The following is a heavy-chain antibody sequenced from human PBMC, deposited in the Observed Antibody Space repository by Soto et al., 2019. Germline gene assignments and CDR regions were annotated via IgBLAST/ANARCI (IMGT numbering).Heavy chain of an antibody. CDR1: GGSISSSSYY. J-gene: IGHJ4*02. Sequence: SETPSLTCTVSGGSISSSSYYWGWIRQPPGKGLEWIGSIYYSGSTYYNPSLKSRVTISVDTSKNQFSLKLSSVTAADTAVYYCARLEEDTAMAYYFDYWGQGTLVTVSS. V-gene: IGHV4-39*01. CDR3: ARLEEDTAMAYYFDY. CDR2: IYYSGST. D-gene: IGHD5-18*01.